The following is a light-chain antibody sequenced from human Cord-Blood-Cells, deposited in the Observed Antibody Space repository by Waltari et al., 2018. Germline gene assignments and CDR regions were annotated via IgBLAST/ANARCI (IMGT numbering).Light chain of an antibody. Sequence: QSVLTQPPSASGTPGQRVTISCSGSSPNIGSNYVYWYHQLPGTAPKLLIHRNNQRPSGVPDRFSGSKSGTSASLAISGLRSEDEADYYCAAWDDSLSGYVFGTGTKVTVL. CDR3: AAWDDSLSGYV. CDR2: RNN. V-gene: IGLV1-47*01. CDR1: SPNIGSNY. J-gene: IGLJ1*01.